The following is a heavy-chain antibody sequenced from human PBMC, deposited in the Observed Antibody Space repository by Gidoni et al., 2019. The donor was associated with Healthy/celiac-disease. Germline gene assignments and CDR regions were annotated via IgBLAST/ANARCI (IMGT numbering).Heavy chain of an antibody. D-gene: IGHD6-13*01. J-gene: IGHJ4*02. CDR1: GFTFSSYA. Sequence: QVQLVESGGGVVQPGRSLRLSCAASGFTFSSYAMHWVRQAPGKGLEWVAVISYDGSNKYYADSVKGRFAISRDNSKNTLYLQMNSLRAEDTAVYYCARSEGIAAAANYWGQGTLVTVSS. V-gene: IGHV3-30*09. CDR2: ISYDGSNK. CDR3: ARSEGIAAAANY.